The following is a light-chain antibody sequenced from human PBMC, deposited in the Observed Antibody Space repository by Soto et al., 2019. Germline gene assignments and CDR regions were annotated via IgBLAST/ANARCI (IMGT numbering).Light chain of an antibody. CDR3: GSWDSSLSAYV. V-gene: IGLV1-51*01. CDR2: DDN. J-gene: IGLJ1*01. CDR1: SSNIGGNS. Sequence: QSVLWQTPSVSVAPGQKVTISCSGSSSNIGGNSVSWYQQLPGTAPKLLIYDDNKRPSGIPDRFSGSKSGTSATLGITGFQTGDEADYYCGSWDSSLSAYVFGTGTKVTVL.